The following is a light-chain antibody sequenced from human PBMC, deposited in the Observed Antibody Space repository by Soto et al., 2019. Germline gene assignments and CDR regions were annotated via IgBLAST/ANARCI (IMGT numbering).Light chain of an antibody. CDR3: QHYNSYSEA. CDR2: KAS. J-gene: IGKJ1*01. V-gene: IGKV1-5*03. CDR1: QTISSW. Sequence: DIHITQSRSTLSASVGCRLTLTCRASQTISSWLAWYQQKQGKAPKILIYKASTLKSGVPSRFSGSGYGTEVNLTISSLQPVDFATYYCQHYNSYSEAFGQGTKVDIK.